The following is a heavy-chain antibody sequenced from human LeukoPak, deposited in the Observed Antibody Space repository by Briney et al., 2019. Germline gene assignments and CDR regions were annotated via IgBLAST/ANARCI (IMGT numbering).Heavy chain of an antibody. Sequence: PSQTLSLTCAVYGGSFSDYCWTWIRQSPGKGLEWIGEVNHSGRTNYNPSLKSRVSISVDRSKKKFSLKLSSVTAADTAVYYCARGHLYSSSSHYFDYWGRGTLVTVSS. CDR3: ARGHLYSSSSHYFDY. CDR2: VNHSGRT. V-gene: IGHV4-34*01. D-gene: IGHD6-6*01. CDR1: GGSFSDYC. J-gene: IGHJ4*02.